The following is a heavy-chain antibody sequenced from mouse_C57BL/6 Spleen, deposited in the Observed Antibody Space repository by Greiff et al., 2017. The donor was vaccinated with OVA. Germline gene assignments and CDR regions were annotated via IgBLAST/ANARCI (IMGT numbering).Heavy chain of an antibody. CDR2: IHPNSGST. J-gene: IGHJ2*01. D-gene: IGHD1-1*01. V-gene: IGHV1-64*01. CDR3: ARSGYYGSDYFDY. CDR1: GYTFTSYW. Sequence: QVQLQQPGAELVKPGASVKLSCKASGYTFTSYWMHWVKQRPGQGLEWIGMIHPNSGSTNYNVKFKSKATLTVDKSSSTAYMQLSSLTSEDSAVYYCARSGYYGSDYFDYWGQGTTLTVSS.